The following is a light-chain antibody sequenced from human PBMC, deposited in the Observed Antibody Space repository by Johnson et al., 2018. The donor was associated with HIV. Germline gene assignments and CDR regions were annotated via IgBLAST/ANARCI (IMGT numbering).Light chain of an antibody. CDR3: GTWDSSLSAGGV. J-gene: IGLJ1*01. V-gene: IGLV1-51*02. CDR1: SSNIGKNY. Sequence: HSVLTQPPSVSAAPGQMVSISCSGSSSNIGKNYVSWYQQFPGTAPKLLIHENKKRPSGIPDRFSGSKSGTSATLAITGLQPGDEADYYCGTWDSSLSAGGVFGSGTKVTVL. CDR2: ENK.